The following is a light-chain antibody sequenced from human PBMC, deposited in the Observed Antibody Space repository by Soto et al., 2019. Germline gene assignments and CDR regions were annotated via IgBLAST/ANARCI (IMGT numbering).Light chain of an antibody. CDR3: QQDGSSPRT. Sequence: EIAVSQSPATLSVSPGAIATLPCRASQSSSSNLAWYQQKPGQAPRLLIYGASTRASGIPARFSGSGSGTDFTLTISRLEPEDVAVYYCQQDGSSPRTFGQGTKVDIK. CDR2: GAS. CDR1: QSSSSN. V-gene: IGKV3-20*01. J-gene: IGKJ1*01.